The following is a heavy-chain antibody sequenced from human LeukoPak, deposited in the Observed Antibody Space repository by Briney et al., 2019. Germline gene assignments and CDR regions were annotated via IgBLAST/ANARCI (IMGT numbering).Heavy chain of an antibody. CDR3: AGSGAYYYGMDV. D-gene: IGHD3-10*01. CDR2: IIPIFGTA. CDR1: GGTFSSYA. J-gene: IGHJ6*02. Sequence: SAKVSCKASGGTFSSYAISWVRQAPGQGLEWMGGIIPIFGTANYAQKFQGRVTITADESTSTAYMELSSLRSEDTAVYYCAGSGAYYYGMDVWGQGTTVTVSS. V-gene: IGHV1-69*13.